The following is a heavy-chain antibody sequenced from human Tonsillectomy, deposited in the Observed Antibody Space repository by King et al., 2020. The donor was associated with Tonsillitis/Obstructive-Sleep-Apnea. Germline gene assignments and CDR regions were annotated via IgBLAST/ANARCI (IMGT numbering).Heavy chain of an antibody. CDR2: ISGSGAST. D-gene: IGHD5-12*01. J-gene: IGHJ4*02. CDR3: AKRGGATSFDY. CDR1: GFTFSSYA. Sequence: VQLVESGGGLVQPGGSLGLSCAASGFTFSSYAMSWVRQAPGKGLEWVSDISGSGASTYYAVSVKGRVTISRDNSKNTLYLQMNSLRADDPAVYYCAKRGGATSFDYWGQGTLVTVSS. V-gene: IGHV3-23*04.